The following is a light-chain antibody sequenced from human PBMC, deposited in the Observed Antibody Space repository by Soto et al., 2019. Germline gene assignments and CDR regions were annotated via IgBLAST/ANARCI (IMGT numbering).Light chain of an antibody. CDR2: GAF. CDR3: QQYGRSPWT. V-gene: IGKV3-15*01. CDR1: QSVDIN. Sequence: EIVMTQSPATLSVSPGERATLSCRASQSVDINLAWYQQKPGQAPRLLIYGAFTRATGIPARFSGSGSGTEFTLTISTLQSEDFAVYYCQQYGRSPWTFGQGTKVDI. J-gene: IGKJ1*01.